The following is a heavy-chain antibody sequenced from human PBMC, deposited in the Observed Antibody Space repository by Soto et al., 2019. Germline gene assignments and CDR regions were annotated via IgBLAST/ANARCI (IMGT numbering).Heavy chain of an antibody. J-gene: IGHJ5*02. CDR3: ARPGASTFSTQENPDSSLFDP. V-gene: IGHV5-51*01. Sequence: PGESLKISCKGSGYSFTSYWIGWVRQMPGKGLEWMGIIYPGDSDTRYSPSFQGQVTISADKSISTAYLQWSSLKASDTAMYYCARPGASTFSTQENPDSSLFDPWGQGSLVTGSS. CDR1: GYSFTSYW. CDR2: IYPGDSDT. D-gene: IGHD3-10*01.